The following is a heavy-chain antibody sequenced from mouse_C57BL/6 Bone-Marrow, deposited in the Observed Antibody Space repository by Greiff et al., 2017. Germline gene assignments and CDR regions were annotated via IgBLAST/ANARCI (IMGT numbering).Heavy chain of an antibody. CDR1: GYTFTSYW. J-gene: IGHJ1*03. V-gene: IGHV1-55*01. CDR2: IYPGSGRT. D-gene: IGHD1-1*01. CDR3: ARPSYYGSSHWYFDV. Sequence: QVQLQQPGAELVKPGASVKMSCKASGYTFTSYWITWVKQWPGQGLEWIGDIYPGSGRTNYNEKFKSKATLTVDTSSSTAYMQLSSLTSEDSAVYYCARPSYYGSSHWYFDVWGTGTTVTVSS.